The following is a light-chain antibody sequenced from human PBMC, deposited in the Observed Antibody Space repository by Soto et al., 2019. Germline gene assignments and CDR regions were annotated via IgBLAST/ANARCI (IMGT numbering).Light chain of an antibody. CDR3: CSYAGSYTHV. Sequence: QSALTQPRSVSGSPGQSVTISCTGTSSDVGGYNYVSWYQQHPGKAPKLMIYDVSKRPSGVPDSFSGSKSGNTASLTISGIQDEDEADYYCCSYAGSYTHVFGTGTKVTVL. J-gene: IGLJ1*01. CDR1: SSDVGGYNY. V-gene: IGLV2-11*01. CDR2: DVS.